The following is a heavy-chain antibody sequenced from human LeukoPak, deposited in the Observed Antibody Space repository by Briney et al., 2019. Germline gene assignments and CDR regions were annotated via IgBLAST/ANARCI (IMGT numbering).Heavy chain of an antibody. J-gene: IGHJ5*02. Sequence: ASVKVSCKASGYTFTGYYMHWVRQAPGQGLEWMGIINPSGGSTSYAQKFQGRVTMTRDTSTSTVYMELSSLRSEDTAVCYCARESTYYYDSSGYLNWFDPWGQGTLVTVSS. CDR1: GYTFTGYY. D-gene: IGHD3-22*01. CDR2: INPSGGST. V-gene: IGHV1-46*01. CDR3: ARESTYYYDSSGYLNWFDP.